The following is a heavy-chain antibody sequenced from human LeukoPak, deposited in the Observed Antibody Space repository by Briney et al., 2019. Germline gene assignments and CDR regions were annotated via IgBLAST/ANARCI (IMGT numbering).Heavy chain of an antibody. Sequence: PSQTLSLTCAVSGGSISSGGYSWSWIRQPPGKGLEWIGYIYHSGSTYYNPSLKSRVTISVDRSKNQFSLKLSSVTAADTAVYYCARAPGLYYYGMDVWGQGTTVTVSS. CDR1: GGSISSGGYS. CDR2: IYHSGST. V-gene: IGHV4-30-2*01. CDR3: ARAPGLYYYGMDV. J-gene: IGHJ6*02.